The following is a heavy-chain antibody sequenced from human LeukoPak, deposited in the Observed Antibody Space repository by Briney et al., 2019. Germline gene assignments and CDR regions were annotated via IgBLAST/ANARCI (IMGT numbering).Heavy chain of an antibody. D-gene: IGHD3-22*01. V-gene: IGHV1-46*01. CDR1: GYTFTSYY. CDR3: ARERLETYYYDSSGPYDAFDI. CDR2: INPSGGST. Sequence: GASVMVSCKASGYTFTSYYMHWVRQAPGQGLEWMGIINPSGGSTSYAQKFQGRVTMTRDTSTSTVYMELSSLRSEDTAVYYCARERLETYYYDSSGPYDAFDIWGQGTMVTVSS. J-gene: IGHJ3*02.